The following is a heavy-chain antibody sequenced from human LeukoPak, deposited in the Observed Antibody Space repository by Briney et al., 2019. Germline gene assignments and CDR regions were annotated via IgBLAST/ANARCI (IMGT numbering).Heavy chain of an antibody. Sequence: PGRSLRLSCAASGFTFDDYAMHWVRQAPGKGLEWVSGISWNSGSIGYADSVKGRFTISRDNAKNSLYLQMNSLRAEDTAVYYCARDFRLDVWGKGTTVTVSS. CDR1: GFTFDDYA. J-gene: IGHJ6*04. V-gene: IGHV3-9*01. CDR3: ARDFRLDV. CDR2: ISWNSGSI.